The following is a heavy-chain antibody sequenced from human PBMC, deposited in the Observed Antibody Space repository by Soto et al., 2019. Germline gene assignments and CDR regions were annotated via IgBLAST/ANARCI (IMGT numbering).Heavy chain of an antibody. Sequence: GGSLRLSCVASGFTFSSYAMSWVRQAPGKGLEWVSAISGSGGSTYYADSVKGRFTISRDNSKNTLYLQMNSLRAEDTAVYYCAKGYDYYDSSGYFDYWGQGTLVTVSS. V-gene: IGHV3-23*01. J-gene: IGHJ4*02. D-gene: IGHD3-22*01. CDR3: AKGYDYYDSSGYFDY. CDR1: GFTFSSYA. CDR2: ISGSGGST.